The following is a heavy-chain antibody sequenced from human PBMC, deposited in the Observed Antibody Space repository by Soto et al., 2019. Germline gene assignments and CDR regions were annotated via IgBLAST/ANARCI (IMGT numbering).Heavy chain of an antibody. V-gene: IGHV3-30*18. J-gene: IGHJ4*02. CDR3: AKKTEYFDY. Sequence: PGGSLRLSCAASGFTFSSYGMHWVRQAPGKGLEWVAVISYDGSNKYYADSVKGRFTISRDNSKNTLYLQMNSLRAEDTAVYYCAKKTEYFDYWGQGTLVTVSS. CDR1: GFTFSSYG. CDR2: ISYDGSNK.